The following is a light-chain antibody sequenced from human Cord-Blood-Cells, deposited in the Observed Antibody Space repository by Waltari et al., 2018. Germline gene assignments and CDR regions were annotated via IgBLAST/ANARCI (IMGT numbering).Light chain of an antibody. Sequence: DIVMTQSPDSLAVSLGERATINCKSSQSVLYSSNNKNYLALYQQKPGQPPKLLIYWASTRESGVPDRFSGSGSGTDFTLTISSLQAEDVAVYYCHQYYSTPLPFGGGTKVEIK. J-gene: IGKJ4*01. CDR2: WAS. CDR3: HQYYSTPLP. V-gene: IGKV4-1*01. CDR1: QSVLYSSNNKNY.